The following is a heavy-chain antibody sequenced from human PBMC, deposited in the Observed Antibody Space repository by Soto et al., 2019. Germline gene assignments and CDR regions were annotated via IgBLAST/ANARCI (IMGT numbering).Heavy chain of an antibody. CDR3: AKEMRFLEWLLPPDAFDI. Sequence: GGSLRLSCAASGFTFSSYAMSWVRQAPGKGLEWVSAISGSGGSTYYADSVKGRFTISRDKSKNTLYLQMNSLRAEDTAVYYCAKEMRFLEWLLPPDAFDIWGQGTMVTVSS. D-gene: IGHD3-3*01. V-gene: IGHV3-23*01. CDR2: ISGSGGST. J-gene: IGHJ3*02. CDR1: GFTFSSYA.